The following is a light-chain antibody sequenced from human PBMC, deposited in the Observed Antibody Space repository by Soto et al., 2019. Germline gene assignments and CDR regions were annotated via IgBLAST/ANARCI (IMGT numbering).Light chain of an antibody. CDR1: QGISIY. Sequence: DIQMTQSPSSLSASLGDRATITCRASQGISIYLAWYQQKPGKAPKLLIYAASTLQSGVPSRFSGSGSGTDFTLNISSMQPADVATYDCQRHNNGPPYSFGPGNKMDI. CDR3: QRHNNGPPYS. J-gene: IGKJ3*01. CDR2: AAS. V-gene: IGKV1-27*01.